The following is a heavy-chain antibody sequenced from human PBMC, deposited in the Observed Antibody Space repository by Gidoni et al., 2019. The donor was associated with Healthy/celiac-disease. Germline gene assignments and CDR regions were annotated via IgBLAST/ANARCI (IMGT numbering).Heavy chain of an antibody. CDR3: ARDGESYALFDY. CDR2: IWYDGSNK. V-gene: IGHV3-33*01. D-gene: IGHD5-18*01. J-gene: IGHJ4*02. Sequence: QVQLVESGGGVVQPGRSLRLSCAASGFTFSSYGMHWVRQAPGQGLEWVAVIWYDGSNKYYADSVKGRFTISRDNSKNTLYLQMNSLRAEDTAVYYCARDGESYALFDYWGQGTLVTVSS. CDR1: GFTFSSYG.